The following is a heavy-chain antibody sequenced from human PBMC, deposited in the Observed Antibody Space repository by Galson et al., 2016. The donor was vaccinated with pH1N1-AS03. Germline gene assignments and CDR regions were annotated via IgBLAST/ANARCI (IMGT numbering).Heavy chain of an antibody. CDR2: IYSIGGT. D-gene: IGHD6-13*01. Sequence: LSLPCTVSSGSISSYSWNWIRQPPGKGLEWIGSIYSIGGTNYNPSLESRITISVETSKNQFSLKLRSVTAADTAVYYCARATAVGPPYFDYWGQGTVATVSS. CDR1: SGSISSYS. CDR3: ARATAVGPPYFDY. V-gene: IGHV4-59*01. J-gene: IGHJ4*02.